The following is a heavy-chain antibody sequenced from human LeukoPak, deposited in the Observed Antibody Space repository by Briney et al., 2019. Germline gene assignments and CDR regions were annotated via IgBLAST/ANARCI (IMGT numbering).Heavy chain of an antibody. CDR1: GFTFSSYS. CDR2: INWNGGST. V-gene: IGHV3-20*04. D-gene: IGHD3-22*01. Sequence: PGGSLRLSRAASGFTFSSYSMNWVRQAPGKGLEWVSGINWNGGSTNYADSVKGRFTISRDNAKNSLYLQMNSLRAEDTAWYYCARGGYFSDSSGYYLAFDYWGQGTLVTVSS. CDR3: ARGGYFSDSSGYYLAFDY. J-gene: IGHJ4*02.